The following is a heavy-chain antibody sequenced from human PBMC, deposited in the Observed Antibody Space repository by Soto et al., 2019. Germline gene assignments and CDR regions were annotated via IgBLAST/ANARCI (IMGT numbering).Heavy chain of an antibody. Sequence: ALVKGSCKASGYTFRNYYVHWVRQAPEQRLEWMGWLNTISGGTKQAQNSPGRVTRTTDTPISTAYMYLSRLRSDYTPVNYCTRSALVLRVSVPTADWFDRWGKGYLGTVYS. J-gene: IGHJ5*02. CDR2: LNTISGGT. D-gene: IGHD2-15*01. CDR1: GYTFRNYY. CDR3: TRSALVLRVSVPTADWFDR. V-gene: IGHV1-2*02.